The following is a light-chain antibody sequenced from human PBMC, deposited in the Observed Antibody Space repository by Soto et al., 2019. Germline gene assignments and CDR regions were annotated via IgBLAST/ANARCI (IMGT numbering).Light chain of an antibody. CDR1: SSDVGSYNL. CDR3: CSYAGSRTLV. CDR2: EGS. J-gene: IGLJ2*01. Sequence: QSALTQPASVSGSPGQSITISCTGTSSDVGSYNLVSWYQQHPGKAPKLMIYEGSKRPSGVSNRFSGSKSGNTASLTISGLQAEDEADYYCCSYAGSRTLVFGGGTKLT. V-gene: IGLV2-23*01.